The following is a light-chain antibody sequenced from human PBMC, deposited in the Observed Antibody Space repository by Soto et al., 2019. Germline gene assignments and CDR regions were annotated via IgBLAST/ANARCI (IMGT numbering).Light chain of an antibody. CDR2: GAS. Sequence: EIVLTQSPGTLSLSPGARATLSCRASQSVSSNLAWYQQKPGQAPRLLIYGASTRATGIPARFSGSGSGTDFTLTISRLEPEDFAVYYCQQYGNSPRTFGQGTKVDIK. J-gene: IGKJ1*01. CDR1: QSVSSN. V-gene: IGKV3-20*01. CDR3: QQYGNSPRT.